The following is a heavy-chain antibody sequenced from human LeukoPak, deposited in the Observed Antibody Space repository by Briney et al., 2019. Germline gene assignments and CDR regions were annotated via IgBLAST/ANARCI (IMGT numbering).Heavy chain of an antibody. Sequence: PSETLSLTCAVYGGSFSGYYWSWIRQPPGKGLEWIGEINHSGSTNYNPSLKNRVTISVDTSKNQCSLKLSSVTAADTAVYCCARGLLHCYGLGSYFWFDPWGQGTLVTVSS. V-gene: IGHV4-34*01. CDR3: ARGLLHCYGLGSYFWFDP. CDR1: GGSFSGYY. D-gene: IGHD3-10*01. CDR2: INHSGST. J-gene: IGHJ5*02.